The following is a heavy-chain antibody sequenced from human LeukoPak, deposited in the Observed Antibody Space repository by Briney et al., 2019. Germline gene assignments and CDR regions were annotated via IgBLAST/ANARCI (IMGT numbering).Heavy chain of an antibody. V-gene: IGHV4-34*01. CDR2: VDHSGSI. CDR1: GGSFSGYF. Sequence: SETLSLTCAVYGGSFSGYFWNWIRQPPGKGLEWIGEVDHSGSINCNPSLKSRVTISLDTSRNEFSLKVNAVSAADTAVYYCVVGQWEPKGAYWGQGTLVTISS. D-gene: IGHD1-26*01. J-gene: IGHJ4*02. CDR3: VVGQWEPKGAY.